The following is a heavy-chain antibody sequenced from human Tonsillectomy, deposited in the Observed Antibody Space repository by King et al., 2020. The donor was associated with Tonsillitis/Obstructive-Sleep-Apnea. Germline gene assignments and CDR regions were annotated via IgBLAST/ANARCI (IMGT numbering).Heavy chain of an antibody. CDR1: GGSISSSNW. CDR2: IYHSGST. D-gene: IGHD2-2*03. Sequence: LQLQESGPGLVKPSETLSLTCAVSGGSISSSNWWSWVRQPPGKGLEWIGKIYHSGSTDNTPSLTRRVTISVDKSKNHFSLRLSSVTAADTAVYYCASGYCSSPSCHGDDAFDIWGQGTMVTVSS. V-gene: IGHV4-4*02. J-gene: IGHJ3*02. CDR3: ASGYCSSPSCHGDDAFDI.